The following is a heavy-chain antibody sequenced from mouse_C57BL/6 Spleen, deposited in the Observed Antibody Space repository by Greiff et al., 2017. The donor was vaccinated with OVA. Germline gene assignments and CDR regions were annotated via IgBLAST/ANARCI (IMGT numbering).Heavy chain of an antibody. Sequence: EVQVVASGGGLVKPGGSLKLSCASSGFTFSSYSLSWFRPPPYQWLAWVATISDGGSYTYYPDNVKGRVTNTRDNAKNNLYLQMSHLKSEDTAMYYCAREGYAMDYWGQGTSVTVSS. J-gene: IGHJ4*01. CDR2: ISDGGSYT. V-gene: IGHV5-4*01. CDR1: GFTFSSYS. CDR3: AREGYAMDY.